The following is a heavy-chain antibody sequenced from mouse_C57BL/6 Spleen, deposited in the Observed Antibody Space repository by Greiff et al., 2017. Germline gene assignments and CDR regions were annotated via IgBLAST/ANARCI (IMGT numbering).Heavy chain of an antibody. Sequence: QVQLQQPGAELVKPGASVKMSCKASGYTFTSYWITWVKQRPGQGLEWIGDIYPGSGSTNYNEKFKSKAPLTVDTSSSTAYMQLSSLTSEDAAVYYCARRDYYGSSYPCDYWGQGTTLTVSS. V-gene: IGHV1-55*01. CDR1: GYTFTSYW. J-gene: IGHJ2*01. D-gene: IGHD1-1*01. CDR2: IYPGSGST. CDR3: ARRDYYGSSYPCDY.